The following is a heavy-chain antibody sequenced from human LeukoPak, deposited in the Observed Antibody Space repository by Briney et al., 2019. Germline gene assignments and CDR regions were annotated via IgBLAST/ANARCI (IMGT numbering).Heavy chain of an antibody. D-gene: IGHD2-2*01. CDR1: GGSFSGYY. Sequence: SETLSLTCAVYGGSFSGYYWSWFRHPPGKGLEWFGEINHSGTTNYNPSLKSRVTISVNTSKNQFSLKLSPVTAADTAVYYCARGPYCSSTSCPKGRYYYYYGMDVWGQGTTVTVSS. J-gene: IGHJ6*02. V-gene: IGHV4-34*01. CDR3: ARGPYCSSTSCPKGRYYYYYGMDV. CDR2: INHSGTT.